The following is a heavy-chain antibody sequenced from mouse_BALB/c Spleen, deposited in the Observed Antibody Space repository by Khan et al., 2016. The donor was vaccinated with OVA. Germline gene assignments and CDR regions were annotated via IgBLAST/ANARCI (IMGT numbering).Heavy chain of an antibody. CDR3: ARSLDYSYGYGLDC. CDR1: GYSITSDYA. CDR2: ISSTGST. Sequence: VQLKQSGPGLVKPSQSLSLTCTVTGYSITSDYAWNWLRQFPGNKLEWMGYISSTGSTSYNPSLKSRISITRDTSKNQFFLQLKSVTTEDTATYYCARSLDYSYGYGLDCWGRGTSVTVSS. D-gene: IGHD2-12*01. V-gene: IGHV3-2*02. J-gene: IGHJ4*01.